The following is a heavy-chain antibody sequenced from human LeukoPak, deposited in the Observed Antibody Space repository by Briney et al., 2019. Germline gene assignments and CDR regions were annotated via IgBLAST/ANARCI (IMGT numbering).Heavy chain of an antibody. J-gene: IGHJ4*02. CDR1: GYTFTSYV. CDR2: ISAYKGKT. D-gene: IGHD4-17*01. Sequence: GASVKDSCKASGYTFTSYVISAVREAPGQGRGWMAWISAYKGKTNYAQKLQGRVTMTTDTSTSTAYMELRSLRSDDTAVYYCARSGPLKRSTVTTRRENYFGYWGQGTLVTVSS. CDR3: ARSGPLKRSTVTTRRENYFGY. V-gene: IGHV1-18*04.